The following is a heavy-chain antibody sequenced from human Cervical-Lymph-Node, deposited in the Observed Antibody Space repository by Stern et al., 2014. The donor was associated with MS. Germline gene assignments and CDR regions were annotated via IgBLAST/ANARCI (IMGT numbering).Heavy chain of an antibody. Sequence: VQLEESGAEVKKPGSSVKVSYKTSGSTFNSNPFIWVRQAPGPGLEWMGGIFPIFDTANYAQHFQGRVTITADESTRTAYMELSGLRSDDTAVDYCAKEEGRDGYHGMDVWGQGTTVTVSS. CDR2: IFPIFDTA. J-gene: IGHJ6*02. D-gene: IGHD3-22*01. CDR3: AKEEGRDGYHGMDV. V-gene: IGHV1-69*01. CDR1: GSTFNSNP.